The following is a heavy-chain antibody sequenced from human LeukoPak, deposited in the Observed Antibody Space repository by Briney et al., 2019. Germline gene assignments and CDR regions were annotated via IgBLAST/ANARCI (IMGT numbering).Heavy chain of an antibody. CDR1: GGSINNYY. CDR2: IYYSGST. V-gene: IGHV4-59*08. D-gene: IGHD3-10*01. CDR3: ARHVGFGSGRNRWFDP. Sequence: SETLSLTCTVSGGSINNYYWSWIRQPPGKGLECIGYIYYSGSTNYNPSLKGRVTISVDTSNNQFSLKLRSVTAADTAVYYCARHVGFGSGRNRWFDPWGQGTLVTVSS. J-gene: IGHJ5*02.